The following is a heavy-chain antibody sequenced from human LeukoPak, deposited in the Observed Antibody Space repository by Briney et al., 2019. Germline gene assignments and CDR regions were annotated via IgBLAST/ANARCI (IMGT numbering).Heavy chain of an antibody. CDR1: GYTFSNYG. Sequence: ASVKVSCKASGYTFSNYGISWVRQASGQGLEWMGWISVYNGNTNSAQKLQGRVSMTTDTSTSTAYMELRSLRSDDTAVYYCARMNSGLFDYWGQGTLVTVSS. CDR2: ISVYNGNT. D-gene: IGHD1-26*01. CDR3: ARMNSGLFDY. V-gene: IGHV1-18*01. J-gene: IGHJ4*02.